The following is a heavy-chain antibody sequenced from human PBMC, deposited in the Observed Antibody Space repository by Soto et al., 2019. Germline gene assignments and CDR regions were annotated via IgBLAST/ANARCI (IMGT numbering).Heavy chain of an antibody. CDR3: ARGIAWGRTRQYYYGMDV. D-gene: IGHD3-16*01. CDR2: IWYDGSNK. Sequence: PVGSLRLSCAASGFTFSSYGMHWVRQAPGKGLEWVAVIWYDGSNKYYADSVKGRFTISRDNSKNTLYLQMNSLRAEDTAVYYCARGIAWGRTRQYYYGMDVWGQGTTVTVSS. J-gene: IGHJ6*02. V-gene: IGHV3-33*01. CDR1: GFTFSSYG.